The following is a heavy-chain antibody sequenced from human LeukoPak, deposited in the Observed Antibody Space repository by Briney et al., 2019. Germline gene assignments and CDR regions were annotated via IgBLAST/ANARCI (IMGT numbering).Heavy chain of an antibody. V-gene: IGHV3-23*01. D-gene: IGHD2-2*01. Sequence: GGSLRLSCAASGFTFSSYGMSWVRQAPGKGLEWVSAISGSGGSTYYADSVKGRFTISRDNSKNTLYLQMNSLRAEDTAVYYCANIVVVPAAMPGDYWGQGTLVTVSS. J-gene: IGHJ4*02. CDR2: ISGSGGST. CDR3: ANIVVVPAAMPGDY. CDR1: GFTFSSYG.